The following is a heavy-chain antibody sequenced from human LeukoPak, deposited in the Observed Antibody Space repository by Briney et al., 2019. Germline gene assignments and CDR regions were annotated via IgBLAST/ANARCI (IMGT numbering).Heavy chain of an antibody. D-gene: IGHD6-13*01. CDR2: IYYSGST. J-gene: IGHJ6*03. CDR1: GGSISSSSYY. Sequence: SETLSLTCTVSGGSISSSSYYWGWIRQPPGKGLEWIGSIYYSGSTYYNPSLKSRVTISVDTSKNQFSLKLSSVTAADTAVYYCARGLAAAGLYYYYYMDVWGKGTTVTASS. V-gene: IGHV4-39*07. CDR3: ARGLAAAGLYYYYYMDV.